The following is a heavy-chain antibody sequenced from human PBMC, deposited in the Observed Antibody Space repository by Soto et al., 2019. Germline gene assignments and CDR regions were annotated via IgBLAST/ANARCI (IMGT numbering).Heavy chain of an antibody. Sequence: GASVKVSCKASGGTFSSYAISWVRQAPGQGLEWMGGIIPIFGTANYAQKFQGRVTITADESTSTAYMELSSLRSEDTAVYYCARDSTGGMIVVVPEGTYPGMGVWGQGTTVTVSS. V-gene: IGHV1-69*13. CDR2: IIPIFGTA. CDR3: ARDSTGGMIVVVPEGTYPGMGV. CDR1: GGTFSSYA. J-gene: IGHJ6*02. D-gene: IGHD3-22*01.